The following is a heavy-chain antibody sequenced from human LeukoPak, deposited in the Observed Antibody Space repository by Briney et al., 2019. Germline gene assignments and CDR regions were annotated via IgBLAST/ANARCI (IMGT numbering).Heavy chain of an antibody. V-gene: IGHV1-8*01. D-gene: IGHD7-27*01. CDR3: ARTTLGMDYYYYYMDV. J-gene: IGHJ6*03. CDR2: MNPNSGNT. CDR1: GYTFTSYD. Sequence: ASVKVSCKASGYTFTSYDINWVRQATGQGLEWMGWMNPNSGNTGYAQKFQGRVTMTRNTSISTAYMELSSLRSEDTAVYYCARTTLGMDYYYYYMDVWGKGTTVTISS.